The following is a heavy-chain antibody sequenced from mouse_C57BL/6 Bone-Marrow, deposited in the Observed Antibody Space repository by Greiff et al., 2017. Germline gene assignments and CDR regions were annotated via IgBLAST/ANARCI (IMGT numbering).Heavy chain of an antibody. CDR1: GYTFTSYW. Sequence: VKLQQPGAELVKPGASVKMSCKASGYTFTSYWITWVKQRPGQGLEWIGDIYPGSGSTNYNEKFKSKATLTVDTTSSTAYMQLSSLTPADSAVYYCASDPYLWIRRDYYAMDYWGQGTSVTVSS. D-gene: IGHD2-2*01. V-gene: IGHV1-55*01. J-gene: IGHJ4*01. CDR2: IYPGSGST. CDR3: ASDPYLWIRRDYYAMDY.